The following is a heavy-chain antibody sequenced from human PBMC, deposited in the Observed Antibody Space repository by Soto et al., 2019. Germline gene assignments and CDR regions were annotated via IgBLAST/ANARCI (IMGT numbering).Heavy chain of an antibody. Sequence: GPVKVSCKASGYTFTSYAIHWVRQAPGQRLEWMGWINAGNGNTKYSQKFQGRVIITRDTSAGTAYMELRSPRSEDTAVYYCATPIVAFYWGQGTLVTVSS. J-gene: IGHJ4*02. CDR3: ATPIVAFY. D-gene: IGHD5-12*01. CDR2: INAGNGNT. V-gene: IGHV1-3*01. CDR1: GYTFTSYA.